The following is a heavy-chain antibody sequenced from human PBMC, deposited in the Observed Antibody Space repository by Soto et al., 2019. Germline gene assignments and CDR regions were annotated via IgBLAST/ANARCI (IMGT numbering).Heavy chain of an antibody. D-gene: IGHD3-10*01. Sequence: GGPLRPSAQASGFTSGGDGMPWGGPAPGKGLQWVAVISYDGSNKYFADSVKGRFTISRDNSKNTLYLQMNSLRAEDTAVYYGAKDALYDSTSNWFDPWGQGTLVTVS. CDR3: AKDALYDSTSNWFDP. CDR1: GFTSGGDG. CDR2: ISYDGSNK. J-gene: IGHJ5*02. V-gene: IGHV3-30*18.